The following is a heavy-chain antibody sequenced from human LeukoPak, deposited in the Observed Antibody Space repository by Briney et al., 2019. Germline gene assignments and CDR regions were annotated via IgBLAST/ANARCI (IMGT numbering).Heavy chain of an antibody. V-gene: IGHV3-21*01. J-gene: IGHJ4*02. D-gene: IGHD2-2*02. CDR2: ISSSSSYI. CDR1: GFTFSSYS. Sequence: PGGYLRLSCAASGFTFSSYSMNWVRQAPGKGLEWVSSISSSSSYIYYADSVKGPFTISRDNAKNSLYLQMNGLRAEDTAVYYCARVGRRDIVVVPAAIRGGIDYWGQGTLVTVSS. CDR3: ARVGRRDIVVVPAAIRGGIDY.